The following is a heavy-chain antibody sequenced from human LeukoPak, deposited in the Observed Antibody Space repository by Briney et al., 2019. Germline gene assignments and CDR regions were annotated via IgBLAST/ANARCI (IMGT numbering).Heavy chain of an antibody. Sequence: SETLSLTCTVSGGSISSYYWSWIRQPPGKGLEWLGYIYYSGSTNYNPSLKSRVTISVDTSKNQFSLKLSSVTAAGTAVYYCASGNGDSYRYYYYYYMDVWGKGTTVTVSS. CDR3: ASGNGDSYRYYYYYYMDV. CDR2: IYYSGST. D-gene: IGHD4-17*01. CDR1: GGSISSYY. V-gene: IGHV4-59*01. J-gene: IGHJ6*03.